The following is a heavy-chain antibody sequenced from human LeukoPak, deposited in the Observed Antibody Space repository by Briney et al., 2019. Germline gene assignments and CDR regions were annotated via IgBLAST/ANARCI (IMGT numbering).Heavy chain of an antibody. CDR3: AKLSTRDAFDI. CDR2: ISGSGVST. J-gene: IGHJ3*02. CDR1: GFTFRTSG. D-gene: IGHD2-2*01. V-gene: IGHV3-23*01. Sequence: PGGTLRLSCAASGFTFRTSGMSWVRQAPGKGLEWVSAISGSGVSTYYADSVKGRFTISRDNSKNTLYLQMNSLRAEDTAVYYCAKLSTRDAFDIWGQGTMVTVSS.